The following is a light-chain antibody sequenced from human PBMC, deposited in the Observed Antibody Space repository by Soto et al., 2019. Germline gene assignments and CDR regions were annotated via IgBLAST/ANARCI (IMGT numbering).Light chain of an antibody. Sequence: IMVTQSPGTLSLSPGERATLSCRASQSVTSSYLAWYQHKPGQAPRLLIYGVSSRATGIPDRFSGSGSGTDFTLTVSRLEPEDFAVYYCQQYGDSPLTFGGGTKVAI. V-gene: IGKV3-20*01. J-gene: IGKJ4*01. CDR1: QSVTSSY. CDR3: QQYGDSPLT. CDR2: GVS.